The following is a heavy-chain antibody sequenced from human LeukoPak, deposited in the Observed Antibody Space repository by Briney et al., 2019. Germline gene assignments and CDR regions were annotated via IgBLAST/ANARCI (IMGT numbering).Heavy chain of an antibody. CDR1: GFTFDDYA. Sequence: PGWSLRLSCAASGFTFDDYAMHWVRQAPGKGLEWVSGISWNSGSIGYADSVKGRFTISRDNAKNSLYLQMNSLRAEDTALYYCAKGEAAGIAAAGKRFDPWGQGTLVTVSS. J-gene: IGHJ5*02. CDR3: AKGEAAGIAAAGKRFDP. V-gene: IGHV3-9*01. D-gene: IGHD6-13*01. CDR2: ISWNSGSI.